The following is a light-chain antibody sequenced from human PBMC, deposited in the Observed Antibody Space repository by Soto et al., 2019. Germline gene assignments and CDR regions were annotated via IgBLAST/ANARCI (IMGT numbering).Light chain of an antibody. J-gene: IGLJ1*01. Sequence: QSVLAQPPSLSAAPGQKVTISCSGSSSNIGNNYVSWYQQLPGTAPKLLIYESNKRPSGIPDRFSGSKSGTSATLGITGLQTGDEADYYCGTWDSSLSAGVFGTGTKVNVL. CDR1: SSNIGNNY. CDR2: ESN. V-gene: IGLV1-51*02. CDR3: GTWDSSLSAGV.